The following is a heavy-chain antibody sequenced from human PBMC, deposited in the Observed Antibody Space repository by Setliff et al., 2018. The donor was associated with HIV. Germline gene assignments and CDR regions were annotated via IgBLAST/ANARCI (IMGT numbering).Heavy chain of an antibody. D-gene: IGHD6-19*01. CDR3: IIAYSSGWLAPMGFDS. Sequence: SATLSLTCTVSAGSIRSSTYYWAWIRQPPGKGLEWIGTIYYSGSTYYNPSLKSRATISVDMSKNQFSLRLSSVTAADTAVYYCIIAYSSGWLAPMGFDSWGQGTLVTVSS. V-gene: IGHV4-39*01. CDR1: AGSIRSSTYY. J-gene: IGHJ4*02. CDR2: IYYSGST.